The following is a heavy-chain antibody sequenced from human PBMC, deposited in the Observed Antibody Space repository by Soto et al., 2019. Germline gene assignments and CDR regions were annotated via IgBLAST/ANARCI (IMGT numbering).Heavy chain of an antibody. CDR1: GFTFDDYA. V-gene: IGHV3-9*01. CDR3: AKGLEPGPMVRGVLDY. Sequence: EVQLVESGGGLVQPGRSLRLSCAASGFTFDDYAMHWVRQAPGKGLEWVSGISWNSGSIGYADSVKGRFTISRDNAKNSLYLQMNSLRAEDTALYYCAKGLEPGPMVRGVLDYWGQGTLVTVSS. CDR2: ISWNSGSI. J-gene: IGHJ4*02. D-gene: IGHD3-10*01.